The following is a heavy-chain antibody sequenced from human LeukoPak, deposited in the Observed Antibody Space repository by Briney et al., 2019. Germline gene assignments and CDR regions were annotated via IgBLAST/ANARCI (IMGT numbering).Heavy chain of an antibody. Sequence: GGSLRLSCAASGFTFSDYFMDWVRQAPGKGLEWVGRIRNKANSYTTEYAASVKGRFTISRDDSKNSLYLQMNSLKTEDTAVYYCTRVANGIDYWGQGTLVTVSS. CDR2: IRNKANSYTT. CDR3: TRVANGIDY. J-gene: IGHJ4*02. CDR1: GFTFSDYF. V-gene: IGHV3-72*01.